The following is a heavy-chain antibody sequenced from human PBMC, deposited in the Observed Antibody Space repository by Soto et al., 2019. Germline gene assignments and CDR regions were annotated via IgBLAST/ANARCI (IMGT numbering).Heavy chain of an antibody. CDR1: GGSISSYY. D-gene: IGHD4-17*01. V-gene: IGHV4-59*08. CDR2: IYYSGST. J-gene: IGHJ4*02. Sequence: QVQLQESGPGLVKPSETLSLTCTVSGGSISSYYWSWIRQPPGKGLEWIGYIYYSGSTNYNPSLKSRVTISVDTSKNQFSLKLSSVTAADTAVHYCARRYGDCFDYWGQGTLVTVSS. CDR3: ARRYGDCFDY.